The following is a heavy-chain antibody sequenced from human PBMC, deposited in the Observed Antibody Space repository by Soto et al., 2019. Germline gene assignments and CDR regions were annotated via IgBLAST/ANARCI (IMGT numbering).Heavy chain of an antibody. Sequence: QVQLVQSGAEVKKPGASVKVSCKASGYTFTSYAMHWVRQAPGQRLEWMGWINAGNGNTKYSQKFQGRVTIPRDTSASTAYMELSSLRSEDTAVYYCASGYDFWSGGAYMDVWGKGTTVTVSS. V-gene: IGHV1-3*01. CDR2: INAGNGNT. CDR3: ASGYDFWSGGAYMDV. J-gene: IGHJ6*03. CDR1: GYTFTSYA. D-gene: IGHD3-3*01.